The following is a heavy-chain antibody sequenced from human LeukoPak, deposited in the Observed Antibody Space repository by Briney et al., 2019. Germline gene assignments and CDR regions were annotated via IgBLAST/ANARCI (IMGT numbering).Heavy chain of an antibody. CDR1: GGTFSSYA. D-gene: IGHD6-13*01. V-gene: IGHV1-69*04. Sequence: SVKVSCKASGGTFSSYAISWVRQAPGQGLEWMRRIIPILGIANYAQKFQGRVTITADKSTSTAYMELSSLRSEDTAVYYCARGAAAAGTEYFQHWGQGTLVTVSS. CDR2: IIPILGIA. CDR3: ARGAAAAGTEYFQH. J-gene: IGHJ1*01.